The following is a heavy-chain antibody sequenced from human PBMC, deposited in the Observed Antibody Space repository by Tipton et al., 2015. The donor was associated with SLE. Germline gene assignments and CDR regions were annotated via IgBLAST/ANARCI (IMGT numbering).Heavy chain of an antibody. CDR2: IYYSGST. V-gene: IGHV4-39*07. CDR3: AREGIVSTGAFDI. J-gene: IGHJ3*02. CDR1: GGSISSSSYY. D-gene: IGHD2-15*01. Sequence: TLSLTCTVSGGSISSSSYYWGWIRQPPGKGLEWIGSIYYSGSTNYNPSLKSRVTISVDTSKNQFSLKLSSVTAADTAVYYCAREGIVSTGAFDIWGQGTMVTVSS.